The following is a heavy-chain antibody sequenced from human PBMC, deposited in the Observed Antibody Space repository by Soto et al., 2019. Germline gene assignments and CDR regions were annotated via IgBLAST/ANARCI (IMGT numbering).Heavy chain of an antibody. V-gene: IGHV4-31*03. Sequence: QVQLQESGPGLVKPSQTLSLTCTVSGGSISSGDYYWSWIRQHPGKGLEWIGYIYYSGSTDYNPSRKSRVTISVDTSKNQFSLRRSSVTAADTAVYYCARWWSGSRQGFDPWGQGTLVTVSS. CDR1: GGSISSGDYY. J-gene: IGHJ5*02. CDR3: ARWWSGSRQGFDP. D-gene: IGHD3-3*01. CDR2: IYYSGST.